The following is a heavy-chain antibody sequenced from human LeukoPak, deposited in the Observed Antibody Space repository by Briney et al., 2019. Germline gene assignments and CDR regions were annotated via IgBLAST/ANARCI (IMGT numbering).Heavy chain of an antibody. V-gene: IGHV3-74*01. Sequence: GGSLRLSCAASGFTFSSQWMHWVRQAPGKGLVWVSRINSVGSSTNYADSVKGRLTISRDNAKNTLYLQMNSLRAEDTAVYYCARDLGGGWYFNWGQGTLVTVSS. CDR1: GFTFSSQW. CDR3: ARDLGGGWYFN. J-gene: IGHJ4*02. D-gene: IGHD2-15*01. CDR2: INSVGSST.